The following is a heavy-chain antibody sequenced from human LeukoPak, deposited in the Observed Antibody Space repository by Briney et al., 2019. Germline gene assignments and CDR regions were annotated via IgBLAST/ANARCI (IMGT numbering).Heavy chain of an antibody. J-gene: IGHJ4*02. CDR2: ISSSSTYI. Sequence: GGSLRLSCAASGFTFNTYTMSWVRQAPGKGLEWVASISSSSTYIYYADSVKGRFTISRDNAKNSLYLQMNSLRAEDTAVYYCARVRNQWLLPGDFDYWGQGTLATVSS. CDR1: GFTFNTYT. CDR3: ARVRNQWLLPGDFDY. D-gene: IGHD6-19*01. V-gene: IGHV3-21*01.